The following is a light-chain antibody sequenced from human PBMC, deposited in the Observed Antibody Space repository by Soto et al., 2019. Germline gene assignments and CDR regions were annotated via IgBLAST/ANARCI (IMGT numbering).Light chain of an antibody. CDR2: GAS. J-gene: IGKJ2*01. V-gene: IGKV3-20*01. CDR3: QQYGSSPPYT. CDR1: QSVSSSY. Sequence: ESVLTQSPGILSLSPGEIATLSCRASQSVSSSYLAWYQQKPGQAPRLLIYGASNRATGIPDRFSASGSKTNVSLTISRREPEDFAVYYCQQYGSSPPYTFGQGTKLEIK.